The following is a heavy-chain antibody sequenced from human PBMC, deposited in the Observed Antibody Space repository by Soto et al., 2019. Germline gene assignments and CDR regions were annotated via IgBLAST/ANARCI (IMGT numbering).Heavy chain of an antibody. Sequence: PGGSLRLSCAASGFTFSSYSMNWVRQAPGKGLEWVSSISSSSSYIYYADSVKGRFTISRDNAKNSLYLQMNSLRAEDTAVYYCARDLSFSYYDFLSGTPLGPDRGPNNANYGMDVWGQGTTVTVSS. CDR1: GFTFSSYS. D-gene: IGHD3-3*01. CDR3: ARDLSFSYYDFLSGTPLGPDRGPNNANYGMDV. J-gene: IGHJ6*02. CDR2: ISSSSSYI. V-gene: IGHV3-21*01.